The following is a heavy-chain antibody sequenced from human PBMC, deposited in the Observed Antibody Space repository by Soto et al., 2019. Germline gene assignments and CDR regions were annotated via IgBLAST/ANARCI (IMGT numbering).Heavy chain of an antibody. Sequence: GGSLRLSCAASGFAFSSYAMSGVRKATGQGLAWVSSITGRAVSTYYAASVTARFTIPRDNSNNTLYLQMNSLRAEDTAVYYCAKETYHYSNVGWFDPWGQGTLVTVSS. CDR1: GFAFSSYA. V-gene: IGHV3-23*01. CDR3: AKETYHYSNVGWFDP. J-gene: IGHJ5*02. CDR2: ITGRAVST. D-gene: IGHD4-4*01.